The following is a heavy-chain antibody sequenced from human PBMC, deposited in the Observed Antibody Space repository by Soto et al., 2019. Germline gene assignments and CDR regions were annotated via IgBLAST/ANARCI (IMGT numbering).Heavy chain of an antibody. Sequence: ASVKVSCKASGRTFSRYSISWVRQAPGQGLEWMGGIFPIFGTANYAQKSQGGVTITADKSTSTAYMELSSLRSEDTAVYYCARDPYYYDSSGYSVYGMDVWGQGTTVTVSS. CDR2: IFPIFGTA. CDR1: GRTFSRYS. D-gene: IGHD3-22*01. CDR3: ARDPYYYDSSGYSVYGMDV. J-gene: IGHJ6*02. V-gene: IGHV1-69*06.